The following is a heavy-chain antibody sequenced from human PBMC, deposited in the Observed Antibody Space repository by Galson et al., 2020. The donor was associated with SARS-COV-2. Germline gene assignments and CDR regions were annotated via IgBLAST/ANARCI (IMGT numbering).Heavy chain of an antibody. Sequence: GGSLRLSCAASGFSLSSYGMHWVRQAPGKGLEWVALIWYDESNKYYADSVKGRFTISRDISKNTLYLQMNSLGAEDTAVYYCAKNPVAGTGGDWFDTWGQGTLGTVSS. J-gene: IGHJ5*02. CDR2: IWYDESNK. CDR1: GFSLSSYG. D-gene: IGHD6-19*01. V-gene: IGHV3-33*06. CDR3: AKNPVAGTGGDWFDT.